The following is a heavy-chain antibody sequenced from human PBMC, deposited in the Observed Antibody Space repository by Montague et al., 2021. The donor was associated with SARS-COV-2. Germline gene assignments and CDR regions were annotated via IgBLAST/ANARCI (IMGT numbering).Heavy chain of an antibody. Sequence: SETLSLTCTVSGASVSSRSYYWGWIRQPPGKGLEWIGFKYYSGSTYYNPTLKSRVTISVDTSKNQFSLKLSSVTAAGTAVYYCATLPPSITIFGVGQGYYFDDWGQGTLVTVSS. J-gene: IGHJ4*02. CDR3: ATLPPSITIFGVGQGYYFDD. CDR2: KYYSGST. D-gene: IGHD3-3*01. V-gene: IGHV4-39*01. CDR1: GASVSSRSYY.